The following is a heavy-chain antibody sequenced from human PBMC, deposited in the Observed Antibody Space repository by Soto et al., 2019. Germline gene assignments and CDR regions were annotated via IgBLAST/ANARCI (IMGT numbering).Heavy chain of an antibody. D-gene: IGHD1-7*01. Sequence: PSQTRSLPWALYAGCFSGYYWTLIRQPPRNTLPWIRHIAQSASTNYNASLKSLVTISIDTSTNQFYLKLSSVTAADTAVYYCARNWNYRPYLHYWGQGTLVTASS. CDR1: AGCFSGYY. J-gene: IGHJ4*02. CDR2: IAQSAST. CDR3: ARNWNYRPYLHY. V-gene: IGHV4-34*01.